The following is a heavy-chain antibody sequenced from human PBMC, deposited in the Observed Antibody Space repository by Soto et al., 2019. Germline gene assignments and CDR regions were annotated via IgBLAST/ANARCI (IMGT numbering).Heavy chain of an antibody. V-gene: IGHV4-34*01. Sequence: SETLSLTCAVYGGSFSGYYWSWIRQPPGKGLVWIGEINHSGSSNYNPSLKSRVTISVDTSKNQFSLKLSSVTAADTAVYYCARGSLGYYYYGMDVWGQGTTVTVSS. J-gene: IGHJ6*02. D-gene: IGHD7-27*01. CDR2: INHSGSS. CDR3: ARGSLGYYYYGMDV. CDR1: GGSFSGYY.